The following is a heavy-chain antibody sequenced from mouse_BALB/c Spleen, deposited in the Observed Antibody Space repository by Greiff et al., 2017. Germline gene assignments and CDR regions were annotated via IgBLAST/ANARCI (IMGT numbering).Heavy chain of an antibody. V-gene: IGHV2-6-7*01. D-gene: IGHD1-1*01. CDR3: ARDHGSSPWYFDV. CDR2: IWGDGST. CDR1: GFSLTGYG. J-gene: IGHJ1*01. Sequence: QVQLQQSGPGLVAPSQSLSITCTVSGFSLTGYGVNWVRQPPGKGLEWLGMIWGDGSTDYNSALKSRLSISKDNSKSQVFLKMNSLQTDDTARYYCARDHGSSPWYFDVWGAGTTVTVSS.